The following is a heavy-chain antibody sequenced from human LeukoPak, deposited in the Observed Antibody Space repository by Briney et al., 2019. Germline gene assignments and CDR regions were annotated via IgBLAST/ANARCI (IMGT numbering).Heavy chain of an antibody. D-gene: IGHD3-10*01. J-gene: IGHJ4*02. CDR1: GFTFSGSA. V-gene: IGHV3-73*01. CDR3: TRLDGSFYGSGSPSL. Sequence: GGSLRLSCAASGFTFSGSAMHWVRQASGKGLEWVGRIRSKANSYATAYAASVKGRFTISRDDSKNTAYLQMNSLKTEDTAVYYCTRLDGSFYGSGSPSLWGQGTLVTVSS. CDR2: IRSKANSYAT.